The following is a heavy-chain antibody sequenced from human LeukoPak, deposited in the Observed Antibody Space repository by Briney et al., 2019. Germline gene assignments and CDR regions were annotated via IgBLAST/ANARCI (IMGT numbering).Heavy chain of an antibody. J-gene: IGHJ4*02. Sequence: GGSLRLSRTTSGFTFSSYGPHWVRQPPGKGLEWVAYIWYQGRNQYYADSVTGRFTISRDKSKRTLYLQMNSVRVEDTGVYVCGRDLAVGRPSFDSWGQGTMVTVSS. CDR3: GRDLAVGRPSFDS. CDR2: IWYQGRNQ. V-gene: IGHV3-33*01. D-gene: IGHD3/OR15-3a*01. CDR1: GFTFSSYG.